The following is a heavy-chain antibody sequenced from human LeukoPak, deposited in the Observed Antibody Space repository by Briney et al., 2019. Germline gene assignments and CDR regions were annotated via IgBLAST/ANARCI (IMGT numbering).Heavy chain of an antibody. D-gene: IGHD3-3*01. CDR1: GFTFSSYG. Sequence: GGSLRLSCAASGFTFSSYGMHWVRQAPGKGLEWVAVIWYDGSNKYYADSVKGRFTISRDNSKNTLYLQMNSLRAEDTAVYYGARDIPTYYDFWSGSTDYWGQGTLVTVSS. CDR2: IWYDGSNK. CDR3: ARDIPTYYDFWSGSTDY. J-gene: IGHJ4*02. V-gene: IGHV3-33*01.